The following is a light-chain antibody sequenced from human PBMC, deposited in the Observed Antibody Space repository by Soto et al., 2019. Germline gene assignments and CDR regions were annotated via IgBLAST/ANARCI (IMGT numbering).Light chain of an antibody. CDR1: ESISTW. V-gene: IGKV1-5*01. CDR2: DAS. Sequence: DIQMTQSPSTLSASVGDRVTITCRPSESISTWLAWYQQKPGKAPKLLIYDASTLQTGVPSRFSGSGSGTKFNLTSSSLQPDDFATYFCQHYNHYPFTFGQGTKLDSK. J-gene: IGKJ2*01. CDR3: QHYNHYPFT.